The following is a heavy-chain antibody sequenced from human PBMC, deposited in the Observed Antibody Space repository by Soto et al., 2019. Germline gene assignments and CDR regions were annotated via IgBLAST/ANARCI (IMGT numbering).Heavy chain of an antibody. V-gene: IGHV1-69*02. J-gene: IGHJ3*02. Sequence: GASVKVSCKASGGTFSSYTISWVRQAPGQGLEWMGRIIPILGIANYAQKFQGRVTITADKSTSTAYMELSSLRSEDTAVYYCAEGEYYYDSSGVERDDAFDIWGQGTMVTVSS. CDR2: IIPILGIA. CDR1: GGTFSSYT. CDR3: AEGEYYYDSSGVERDDAFDI. D-gene: IGHD3-22*01.